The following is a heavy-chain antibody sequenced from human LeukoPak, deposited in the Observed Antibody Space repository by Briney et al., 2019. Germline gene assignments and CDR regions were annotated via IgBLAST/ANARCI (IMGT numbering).Heavy chain of an antibody. Sequence: PSETLSLTCAVYGGPFSGYYWSWIRQPPGKGLEWIGEINHSGSTNYNPSLKSRVTISVDTSQNQFSLKLSSVTAADTAVYYCARGANFYYYGMDVWGQGTTVTVSS. CDR2: INHSGST. CDR1: GGPFSGYY. J-gene: IGHJ6*02. V-gene: IGHV4-34*01. D-gene: IGHD2-15*01. CDR3: ARGANFYYYGMDV.